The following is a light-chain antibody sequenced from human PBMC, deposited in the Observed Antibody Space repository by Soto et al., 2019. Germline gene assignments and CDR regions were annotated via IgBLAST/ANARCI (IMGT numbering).Light chain of an antibody. CDR2: GAS. CDR3: KQVNNYPST. J-gene: IGKJ4*01. CDR1: QGISSY. V-gene: IGKV1-9*01. Sequence: IQLTQSPSSLSASVGDRVTITCRASQGISSYLGWYQQKPGKAPKHLIYGASTLQSGVPSRFSGSGSGTDFTTSIRSHQPEDLKTYYCKQVNNYPSTLVGGKKVEIK.